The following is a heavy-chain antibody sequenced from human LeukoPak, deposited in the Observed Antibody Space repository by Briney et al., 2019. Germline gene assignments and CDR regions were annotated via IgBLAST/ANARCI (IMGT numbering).Heavy chain of an antibody. Sequence: KPSETLSLTCTVSGGSIRSSYYYWGWIRQPPGKGLEWIGSIYYSGSTYYNPSLKSRVTISVDTSKNQFSLKLSSVTAADTAVYYCARHRSIAVAGFDYWGQGTLVTVSS. J-gene: IGHJ4*02. CDR2: IYYSGST. CDR3: ARHRSIAVAGFDY. CDR1: GGSIRSSYYY. D-gene: IGHD6-19*01. V-gene: IGHV4-39*01.